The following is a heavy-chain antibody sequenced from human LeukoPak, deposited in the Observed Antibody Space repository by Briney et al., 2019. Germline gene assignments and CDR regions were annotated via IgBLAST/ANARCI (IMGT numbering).Heavy chain of an antibody. J-gene: IGHJ3*02. CDR1: GFTVSSNY. Sequence: GGSLRLSCAASGFTVSSNYMNWVRQAPGEGLEWVSVIYSGGSTYYADSVKGRFTTSRDNSKNTLYLQMNSLKAEDTAVYYCARDRAAGYADAFDIWGQGTMVTVSS. CDR2: IYSGGST. V-gene: IGHV3-66*01. D-gene: IGHD6-25*01. CDR3: ARDRAAGYADAFDI.